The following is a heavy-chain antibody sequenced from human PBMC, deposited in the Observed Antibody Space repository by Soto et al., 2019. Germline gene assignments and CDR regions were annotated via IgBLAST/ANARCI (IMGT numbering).Heavy chain of an antibody. CDR2: IYYSGST. J-gene: IGHJ5*02. CDR3: TREQSDDNYFDP. Sequence: PSETLSLTCTVSGGSISSYYWSWIRQPPGKGLEWIGYIYYSGSTNYNPSPKSRVTISLDKSKSQFSLRLISVTAADTAVYYCTREQSDDNYFDPWGQGTLVTVSS. V-gene: IGHV4-59*01. D-gene: IGHD6-19*01. CDR1: GGSISSYY.